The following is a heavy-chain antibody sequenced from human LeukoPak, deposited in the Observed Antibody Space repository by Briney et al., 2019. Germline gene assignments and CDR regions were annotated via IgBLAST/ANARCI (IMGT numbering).Heavy chain of an antibody. J-gene: IGHJ4*02. D-gene: IGHD6-19*01. Sequence: GGSLRLSCAASGFTFSSYAMSWVRQAPGKGLEWVSTLSGSGGSTYYADSVKGRFTISRDNSKNTLYLQMNRLRAEDTAVYYCAKYNSGWPGIDYWGQGTLVTVSS. CDR3: AKYNSGWPGIDY. CDR1: GFTFSSYA. CDR2: LSGSGGST. V-gene: IGHV3-23*01.